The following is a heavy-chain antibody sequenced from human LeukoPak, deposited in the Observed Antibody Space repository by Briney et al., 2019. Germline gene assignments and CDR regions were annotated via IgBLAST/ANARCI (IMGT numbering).Heavy chain of an antibody. CDR2: ISAYNGNT. CDR3: ARAPRIAVAAGYYGMDV. Sequence: ASVKVSCKASGYTFTSYGISWVRRAPGQGLEWMGWISAYNGNTSYAQKLQGRVTMTADTSTSTAYMELRSLRSDDTAVYYCARAPRIAVAAGYYGMDVWGQGTTVTVSS. D-gene: IGHD6-19*01. J-gene: IGHJ6*02. CDR1: GYTFTSYG. V-gene: IGHV1-18*01.